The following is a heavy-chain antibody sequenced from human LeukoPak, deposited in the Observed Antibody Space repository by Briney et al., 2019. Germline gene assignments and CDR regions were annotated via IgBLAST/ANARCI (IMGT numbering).Heavy chain of an antibody. CDR2: IYHSGST. D-gene: IGHD6-13*01. CDR1: GGSISSSNW. CDR3: ARRGGGSSWYYFDY. V-gene: IGHV4-4*02. J-gene: IGHJ4*02. Sequence: SETLSLTCAVSGGSISSSNWWSWVRQPPGKGLEWIGEIYHSGSTYYNPSLKSRVTISVDTSKNQFSLKLSSVTAADTAVYYCARRGGGSSWYYFDYWGQGTLVTVSS.